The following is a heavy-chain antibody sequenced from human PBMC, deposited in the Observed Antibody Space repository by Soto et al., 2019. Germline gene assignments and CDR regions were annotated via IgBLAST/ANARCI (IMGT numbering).Heavy chain of an antibody. CDR1: GLSFSRYG. CDR3: SKAMIGSYDSDAFDV. J-gene: IGHJ3*01. CDR2: ISYDESTT. Sequence: TGGSLRLSCAAFGLSFSRYGIHWVRQAPGKGLEWVAVISYDESTTFYADSVKGRFTISRDNSKNTLFLQMNSLRPEDTAVYYCSKAMIGSYDSDAFDVWGQGTMVTVSS. D-gene: IGHD3-22*01. V-gene: IGHV3-30*18.